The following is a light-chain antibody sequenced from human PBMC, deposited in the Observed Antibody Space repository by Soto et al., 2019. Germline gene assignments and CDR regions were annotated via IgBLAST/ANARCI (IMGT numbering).Light chain of an antibody. J-gene: IGKJ3*01. V-gene: IGKV3-20*01. CDR1: QSVFSSY. CDR3: QPYGSSPHT. Sequence: NGFTKCPAKLPRSTLEKATLSCRASQSVFSSYLAWYQQKPGLAPRLLIYGASSRATVIPDRFRGSGSGTAFTLTISSLQPEAFAVYYCQPYGSSPHTFGPGTKVDIK. CDR2: GAS.